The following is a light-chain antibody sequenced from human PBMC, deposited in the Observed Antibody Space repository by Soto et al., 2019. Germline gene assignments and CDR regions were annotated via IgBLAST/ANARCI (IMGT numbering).Light chain of an antibody. J-gene: IGLJ1*01. Sequence: QSALTQPASVSGSPGQSITISCTGTSSDVGGYNYVSWYQQHPGKAPKLMIYDVSNRPSGVSNRFSGSKSGNTASLTISGLQAEDEADYYCSSYTSSSTPYAFGTGTKVT. CDR2: DVS. CDR1: SSDVGGYNY. V-gene: IGLV2-14*01. CDR3: SSYTSSSTPYA.